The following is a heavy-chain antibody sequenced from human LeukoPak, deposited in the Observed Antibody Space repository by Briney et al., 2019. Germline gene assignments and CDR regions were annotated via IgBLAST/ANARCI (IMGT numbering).Heavy chain of an antibody. CDR3: ARDGYFDL. V-gene: IGHV1-18*01. CDR2: ISAHNGNT. Sequence: ASVKVSCTAPGYTFTTHGIAWVRQAPGQGLEWMGWISAHNGNTNYAQSLQGRVTMTTDTSTNTAYMELRSLRSDDTAVYYCARDGYFDLWGCGTLVTVSS. CDR1: GYTFTTHG. J-gene: IGHJ2*01.